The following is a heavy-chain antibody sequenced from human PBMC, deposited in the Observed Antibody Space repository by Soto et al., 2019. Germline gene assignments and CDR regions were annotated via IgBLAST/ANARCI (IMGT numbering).Heavy chain of an antibody. CDR1: GFTFSSYA. V-gene: IGHV3-23*01. CDR3: AKFSSGYYYYYMDV. Sequence: EVQLLESGGGLVQPGGSLRLSCAASGFTFSSYAMSWVRQAPGKGLEWVSAISGSGGSTYYADSVKGRFTISRDNSNNTLYLQMNSLRAEDTAVYYCAKFSSGYYYYYMDVWGKGTTVTVSS. J-gene: IGHJ6*03. D-gene: IGHD6-6*01. CDR2: ISGSGGST.